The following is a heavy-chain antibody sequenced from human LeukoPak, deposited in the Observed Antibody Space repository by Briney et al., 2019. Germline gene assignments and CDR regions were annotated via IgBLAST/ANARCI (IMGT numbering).Heavy chain of an antibody. CDR3: ARDFLELTTVTTIDY. V-gene: IGHV3-11*01. CDR1: GFTFSDYY. CDR2: ISSSGSTI. Sequence: GGSLRISCAASGFTFSDYYMSWIRQAPGKGLEWVSYISSSGSTIYYADSVKGRFTISRDNAKNSLYLQMNSLRAEDTAVYYCARDFLELTTVTTIDYWGQGTLVTVSS. J-gene: IGHJ4*02. D-gene: IGHD4-17*01.